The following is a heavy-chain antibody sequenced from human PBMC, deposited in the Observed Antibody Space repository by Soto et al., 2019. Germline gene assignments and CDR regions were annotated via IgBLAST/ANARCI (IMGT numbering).Heavy chain of an antibody. V-gene: IGHV3-23*01. Sequence: GGSLRLSCATSGFTFNTYPMTWVRQAPGKGLEWVSSISSTAGWTSSYADSVKGRFAISRDFSDNTVYLQMNNLRVDDTAVYFCAKGVLSFHYGMEVWGQGTTVTVSS. D-gene: IGHD3-10*01. CDR2: ISSTAGWTS. CDR3: AKGVLSFHYGMEV. CDR1: GFTFNTYP. J-gene: IGHJ6*02.